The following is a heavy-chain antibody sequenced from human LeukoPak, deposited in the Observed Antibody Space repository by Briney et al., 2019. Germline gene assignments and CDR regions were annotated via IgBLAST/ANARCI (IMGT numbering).Heavy chain of an antibody. V-gene: IGHV3-9*01. CDR2: VTWNSGNI. J-gene: IGHJ6*02. CDR1: GFTFDDYA. D-gene: IGHD3-10*01. CDR3: AKGSMVYGMDV. Sequence: QSGGSLRLSCAASGFTFDDYAMHWVRQPVGKGLEWVSGVTWNSGNIGYADSVKGRFTISRDNAKNSLYLQMNSLRAEDTALYHCAKGSMVYGMDVWGQGTTVTVSS.